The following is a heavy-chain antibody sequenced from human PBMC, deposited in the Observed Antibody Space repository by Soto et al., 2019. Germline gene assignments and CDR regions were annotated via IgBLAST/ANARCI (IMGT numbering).Heavy chain of an antibody. CDR3: ASTKQFWSGYPYFDY. Sequence: ASVKVSCKASGGTFSSYAISWVRQDPGQGLEWMGGIIPIFGTANYAQKFQGRVTITADKSTSTAYMELSSLRAEDTAVYYCASTKQFWSGYPYFDYWGQGTLVTVSS. CDR2: IIPIFGTA. D-gene: IGHD3-3*01. V-gene: IGHV1-69*06. J-gene: IGHJ4*02. CDR1: GGTFSSYA.